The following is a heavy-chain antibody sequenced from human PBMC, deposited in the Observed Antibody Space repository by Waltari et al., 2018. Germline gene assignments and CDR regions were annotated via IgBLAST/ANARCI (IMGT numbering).Heavy chain of an antibody. CDR3: ARHPEGGLTRLTPDY. D-gene: IGHD3-22*01. V-gene: IGHV5-51*01. CDR1: GYSFTSYW. CDR2: IYPGDSDT. Sequence: EVQLVQSGAEVKKPGESLKISCKGSGYSFTSYWIGWVRQLPGKGLEWMGIIYPGDSDTRYSPSFQGQVTISADKSISTAYLQWSSLKASDTAMYYWARHPEGGLTRLTPDYWGQGTLVTVSS. J-gene: IGHJ4*02.